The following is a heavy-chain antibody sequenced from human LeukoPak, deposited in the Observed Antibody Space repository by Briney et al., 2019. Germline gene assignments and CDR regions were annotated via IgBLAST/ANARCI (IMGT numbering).Heavy chain of an antibody. CDR3: ARGRSGSYWGYFDY. Sequence: GGSLRLSCAASGFTFSCYGMNWVRQAPGEGLEWVSYISSSSSTIYYADSVKGRFPISRDNAKNSLYLQMNSLRAEDTAVYYCARGRSGSYWGYFDYWGQGTLVTVSS. D-gene: IGHD1-26*01. J-gene: IGHJ4*02. V-gene: IGHV3-48*04. CDR1: GFTFSCYG. CDR2: ISSSSSTI.